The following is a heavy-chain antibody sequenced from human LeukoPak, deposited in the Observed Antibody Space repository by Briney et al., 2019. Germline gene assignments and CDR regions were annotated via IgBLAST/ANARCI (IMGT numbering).Heavy chain of an antibody. V-gene: IGHV1-2*06. Sequence: ASVKVSCKASGYTFTGYYMHWVRQAPGQGLEWMGRINPNSGGTNYAQKFQGRVTMTRDTFIRTAYMELRRLRSDDTAVYYCARDRYSGYDWDFDYWGQGTLVTVSS. D-gene: IGHD5-12*01. CDR2: INPNSGGT. J-gene: IGHJ4*02. CDR1: GYTFTGYY. CDR3: ARDRYSGYDWDFDY.